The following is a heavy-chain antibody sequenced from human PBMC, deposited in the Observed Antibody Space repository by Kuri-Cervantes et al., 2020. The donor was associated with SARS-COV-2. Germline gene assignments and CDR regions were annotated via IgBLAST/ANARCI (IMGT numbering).Heavy chain of an antibody. D-gene: IGHD6-13*01. V-gene: IGHV4-39*01. Sequence: ESLKISCTVSGGSISSSSYYWGWIRQPPGKGLEWIGSIYYSGSTYYNPSLKSRVTISVDTSKNQFSLKLSSVTAADTAVYYCASCDSSSWYYFDYWGQGTTVTVS. CDR3: ASCDSSSWYYFDY. CDR2: IYYSGST. CDR1: GGSISSSSYY. J-gene: IGHJ4*03.